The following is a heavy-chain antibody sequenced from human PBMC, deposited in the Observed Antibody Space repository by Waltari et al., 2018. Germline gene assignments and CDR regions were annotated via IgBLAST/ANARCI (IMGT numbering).Heavy chain of an antibody. CDR2: SRNSGSTI. D-gene: IGHD3-9*01. CDR3: ARHGIRLGLYYFDY. CDR1: GFVFRRFD. V-gene: IGHV3-48*03. J-gene: IGHJ4*02. Sequence: EVKLVESGGGLVQPGGSLRLSCEASGFVFRRFDMNWVRQAPGKGLEWIVHSRNSGSTIYYADSVKGRFSISRDNAKESLFLQMNSLRAEDTAVYYCARHGIRLGLYYFDYWGQGALVTVSS.